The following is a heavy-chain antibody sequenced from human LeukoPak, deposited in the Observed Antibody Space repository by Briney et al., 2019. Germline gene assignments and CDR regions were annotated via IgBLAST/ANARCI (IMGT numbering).Heavy chain of an antibody. V-gene: IGHV3-9*01. J-gene: IGHJ3*02. Sequence: GGSLRLSCAASGFTFDDYAMHWVRQAPGKGLEWVSGISWNSGSIGYADSVKGRFTISRDNAKNSLYLQMNSLRAEDTALYYCAKDLATHDAFDIWGQGTMVTVSS. D-gene: IGHD2-15*01. CDR2: ISWNSGSI. CDR3: AKDLATHDAFDI. CDR1: GFTFDDYA.